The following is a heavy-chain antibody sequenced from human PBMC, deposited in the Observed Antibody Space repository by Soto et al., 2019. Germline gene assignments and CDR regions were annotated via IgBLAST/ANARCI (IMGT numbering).Heavy chain of an antibody. D-gene: IGHD3-10*01. CDR1: GFTVNSNY. CDR2: IYSGGST. V-gene: IGHV3-66*04. Sequence: GGSLRLSCAASGFTVNSNYMSWVRQAPGKGLEWVSVIYSGGSTYYADSVKGRFIISRDDSKNTLFLQMNSLRAEDTALYYCARQGFGATHGLVDVWGQGTTVTVSS. J-gene: IGHJ6*02. CDR3: ARQGFGATHGLVDV.